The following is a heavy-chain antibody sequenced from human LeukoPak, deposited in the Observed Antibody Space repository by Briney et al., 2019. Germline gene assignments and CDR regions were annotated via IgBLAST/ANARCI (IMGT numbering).Heavy chain of an antibody. CDR1: GFTFSSYA. V-gene: IGHV3-23*01. Sequence: GVSLRLSCAASGFTFSSYAMSWVRQAPGKGLEWVSAISGSGGSTYYADSVKGRFTISRDNAKNSLYLQMNSLRAEDTAVYYCARKIIAVAAPFDYWGQGTLVTVSS. D-gene: IGHD6-19*01. CDR3: ARKIIAVAAPFDY. CDR2: ISGSGGST. J-gene: IGHJ4*02.